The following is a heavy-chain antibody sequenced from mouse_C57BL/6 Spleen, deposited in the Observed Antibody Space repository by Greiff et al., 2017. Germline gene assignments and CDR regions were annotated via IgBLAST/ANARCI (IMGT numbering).Heavy chain of an antibody. CDR2: IDPDDSYT. Sequence: VQLQQPGAELVMPGASVKLSCKASGYTFTSYWMPWVKQRPGQGLEWIGEIDPDDSYTNYNQKFKGKSTLTVDKSSSTAYMQLSSLTSEDSAVYYCARGPTVVAYYYDDWGQGTTLTVSS. CDR1: GYTFTSYW. J-gene: IGHJ2*01. V-gene: IGHV1-69*01. CDR3: ARGPTVVAYYYDD. D-gene: IGHD1-1*01.